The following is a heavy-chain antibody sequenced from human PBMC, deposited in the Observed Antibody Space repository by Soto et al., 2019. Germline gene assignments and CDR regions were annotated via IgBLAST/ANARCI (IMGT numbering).Heavy chain of an antibody. CDR3: GKVSALAGASIDD. CDR1: GFTFSGYG. D-gene: IGHD6-25*01. J-gene: IGHJ4*02. Sequence: QVQLVESGGGVVQPGRSLRLSYVGSGFTFSGYGIHWVRQAPGKGLEWMGLISYDGNSKYYADSVKGRFTLSRDNSKNTVYLQLNSVRAEDTALYYCGKVSALAGASIDDWGQGTLVTVSS. V-gene: IGHV3-30*18. CDR2: ISYDGNSK.